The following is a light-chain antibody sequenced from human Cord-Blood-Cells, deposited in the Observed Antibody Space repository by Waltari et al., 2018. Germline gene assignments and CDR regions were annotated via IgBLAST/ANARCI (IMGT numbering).Light chain of an antibody. CDR2: EDN. CDR3: QSYDSSHLV. V-gene: IGLV6-57*01. CDR1: SGSSASHD. Sequence: NFMLTQPPSVSSSPVKPVTMPFTPSSGSSASHDVQVYQQRPGSSPTAVIYEDNQRPSGVPDRFSGSIGSSSNSASLTILGPKTEDEADYFCQSYDSSHLVFGGGTKLTVL. J-gene: IGLJ2*01.